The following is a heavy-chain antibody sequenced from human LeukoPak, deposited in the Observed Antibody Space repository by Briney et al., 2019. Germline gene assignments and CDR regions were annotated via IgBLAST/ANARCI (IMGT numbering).Heavy chain of an antibody. Sequence: GGSLRLSCAASGFTFSTYTMNWVRQAPGKGLEWVGSISSSRNYIYYADSVKGRFTISGDNTKNSLFLQMDSLRAEDTAVYYCAPALSLYDYIYFDYWGQGALVTVSS. J-gene: IGHJ4*02. CDR2: ISSSRNYI. CDR3: APALSLYDYIYFDY. V-gene: IGHV3-21*01. D-gene: IGHD5-12*01. CDR1: GFTFSTYT.